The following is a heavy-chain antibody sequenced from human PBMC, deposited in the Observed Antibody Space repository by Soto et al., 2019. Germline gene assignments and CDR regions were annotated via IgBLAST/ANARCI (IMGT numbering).Heavy chain of an antibody. CDR3: AKVVRTYYDFWSGSLDY. Sequence: PEGSLRLSCAASGFTFSSYAMSWVRQAPGKGLEWVSAISGSGGSTYYADSVKGRFTISRDNSKNTLYLQMNSLRAEDTAVYYCAKVVRTYYDFWSGSLDYWGQGTLVTVSS. J-gene: IGHJ4*02. CDR2: ISGSGGST. V-gene: IGHV3-23*01. D-gene: IGHD3-3*01. CDR1: GFTFSSYA.